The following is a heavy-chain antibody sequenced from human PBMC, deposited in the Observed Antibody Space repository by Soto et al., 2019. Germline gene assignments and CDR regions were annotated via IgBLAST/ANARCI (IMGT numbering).Heavy chain of an antibody. CDR1: GFTFSDHY. J-gene: IGHJ6*02. CDR3: SREPRLMDV. CDR2: ISGSGNSV. Sequence: QVHLVESGGGLVKPGGSLRVSCAASGFTFSDHYMTWIRQAPGKGLESVAYISGSGNSVNYAASVKGRFTISRDNAKNSLYLQMNSLRADDTAIYYCSREPRLMDVWGQGTTVTVSS. D-gene: IGHD3-22*01. V-gene: IGHV3-11*01.